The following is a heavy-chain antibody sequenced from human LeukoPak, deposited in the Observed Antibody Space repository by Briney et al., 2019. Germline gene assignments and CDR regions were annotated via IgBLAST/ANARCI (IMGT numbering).Heavy chain of an antibody. CDR1: AGSISSYY. Sequence: SETLSLTCTVSAGSISSYYWSWIRQPPGKGLEWIGYIYYSGSTNYNPSLKSRVTISVDTSKNQFSLKLSSVTAADTAVYYCARARSILEWLLAPNYYYYYMDVWGKGTTVTVSS. CDR2: IYYSGST. D-gene: IGHD3-3*01. J-gene: IGHJ6*03. CDR3: ARARSILEWLLAPNYYYYYMDV. V-gene: IGHV4-59*01.